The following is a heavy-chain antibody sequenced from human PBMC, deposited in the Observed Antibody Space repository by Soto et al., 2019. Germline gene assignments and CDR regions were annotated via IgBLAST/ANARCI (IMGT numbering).Heavy chain of an antibody. V-gene: IGHV3-30*18. CDR1: GFTFTSYG. J-gene: IGHJ4*02. CDR3: AKDSTLVPAATNDPFDY. CDR2: ISYDGSNK. Sequence: TGGSLRLSCAASGFTFTSYGMHWVRQAPGKGLEWVAVISYDGSNKYYADSVKGRFTISRDNSKNTLYLQMNSLRAEDTAVYYCAKDSTLVPAATNDPFDYWGQGT. D-gene: IGHD2-2*01.